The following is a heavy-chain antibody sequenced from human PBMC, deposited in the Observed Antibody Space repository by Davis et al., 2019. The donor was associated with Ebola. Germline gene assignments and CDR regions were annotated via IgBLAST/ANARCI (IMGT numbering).Heavy chain of an antibody. CDR2: IYHSGST. CDR3: ARGRWGDY. V-gene: IGHV4-38-2*01. J-gene: IGHJ4*02. D-gene: IGHD3-16*01. CDR1: GYSISSGYY. Sequence: PSETLSLTCAVSGYSISSGYYWGWIRQPPGKGLEWIGSIYHSGSTYYNPSLKSRVTISVDTSKNQFSLKLSSVTAADTAVYYCARGRWGDYWGQGTLVTVSS.